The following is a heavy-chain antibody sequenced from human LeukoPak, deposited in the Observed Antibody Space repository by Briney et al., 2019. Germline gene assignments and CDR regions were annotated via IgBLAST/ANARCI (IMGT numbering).Heavy chain of an antibody. J-gene: IGHJ4*02. CDR2: INPNSGGT. V-gene: IGHV1-2*02. CDR1: GYTFTGYH. Sequence: ASVKVSCKASGYTFTGYHMHWVRQAPGQGLEWMGWINPNSGGTNYAQKFQGRVTMTRDTSISTAYMELSRLRSDDTAVYYCARAAIGGVRGVIYFDYWGQGTLVTVSS. D-gene: IGHD3-10*01. CDR3: ARAAIGGVRGVIYFDY.